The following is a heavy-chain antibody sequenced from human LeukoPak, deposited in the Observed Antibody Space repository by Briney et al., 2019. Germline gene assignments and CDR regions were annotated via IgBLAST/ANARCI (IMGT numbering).Heavy chain of an antibody. CDR3: ALEQYCSGGSCYSTARKYYYYYGMDV. CDR1: GYTFTSYD. D-gene: IGHD2-15*01. Sequence: ASVKVSCEASGYTFTSYDINWVRQTTGQGLEWMGWMNPNSGNTGYAQKFQGRVTITADESTSTAYMELSSLRSEDTAVYYCALEQYCSGGSCYSTARKYYYYYGMDVWGQGTTVTVSS. CDR2: MNPNSGNT. V-gene: IGHV1-8*01. J-gene: IGHJ6*02.